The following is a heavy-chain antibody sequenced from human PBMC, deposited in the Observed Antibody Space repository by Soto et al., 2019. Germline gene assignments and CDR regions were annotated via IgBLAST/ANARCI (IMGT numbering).Heavy chain of an antibody. Sequence: TSETLSLTCTVSGSSINSSGYYWCWIRQPPGKGLEWIGSMFYGVSTYYNPSLKSRVTVSVDTSKNQFSLNLRSVTAADTAVYYCARLPSRHLVDYWGQGTLVTVS. V-gene: IGHV4-39*01. CDR3: ARLPSRHLVDY. D-gene: IGHD3-3*02. CDR2: MFYGVST. CDR1: GSSINSSGYY. J-gene: IGHJ4*02.